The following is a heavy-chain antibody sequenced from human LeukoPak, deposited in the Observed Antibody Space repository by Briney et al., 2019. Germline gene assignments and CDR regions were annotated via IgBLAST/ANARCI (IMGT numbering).Heavy chain of an antibody. V-gene: IGHV1-69*05. CDR1: GGTFSSYA. CDR2: IIPIFGTA. D-gene: IGHD6-13*01. CDR3: AAGCSSSWSHFDY. J-gene: IGHJ4*02. Sequence: EASVKVSCKASGGTFSSYAISWVRQAPGQGLEWMGGIIPIFGTANYAQKFQGRVTITTDESTSTAYMELSSLRSEDTAVYYCAAGCSSSWSHFDYWGQGTLVTVSS.